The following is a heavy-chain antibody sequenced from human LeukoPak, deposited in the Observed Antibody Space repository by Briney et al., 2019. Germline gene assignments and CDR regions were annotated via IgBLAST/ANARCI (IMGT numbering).Heavy chain of an antibody. J-gene: IGHJ6*02. V-gene: IGHV3-33*01. Sequence: PGGSLRLSCAASGFTFSSYGMHWVRQAPGKGLEWVAVIWYYGSNKYYADSVKGRFTISRDNSKNTLYLQMNSLRAEDTAVYYCARPGRVQQYGMGVWGHGTTVIVSS. CDR2: IWYYGSNK. CDR1: GFTFSSYG. CDR3: ARPGRVQQYGMGV. D-gene: IGHD6-6*01.